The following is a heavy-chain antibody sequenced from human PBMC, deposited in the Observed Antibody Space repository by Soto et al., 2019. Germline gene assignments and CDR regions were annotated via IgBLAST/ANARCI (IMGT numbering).Heavy chain of an antibody. CDR1: GDSISSNTW. D-gene: IGHD3-3*02. CDR3: ASRPAYISGKDY. J-gene: IGHJ4*02. Sequence: QVQLQESGPGLVKPSETLSLTCAVSGDSISSNTWWSWVRQSPGKGLEWIGEIYHSGKTNYKASLKSRGTISIDKSKNQLSLNLTSVTAADTAVYYCASRPAYISGKDYWGQGTLVTVSS. CDR2: IYHSGKT. V-gene: IGHV4-4*02.